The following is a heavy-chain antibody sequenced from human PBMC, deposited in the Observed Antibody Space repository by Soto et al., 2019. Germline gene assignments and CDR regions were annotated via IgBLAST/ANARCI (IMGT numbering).Heavy chain of an antibody. CDR1: GFTFSSYG. CDR3: ARASTYDTLDY. J-gene: IGHJ4*02. Sequence: PGESLKISCAASGFTFSSYGMHWVRQAPGKGLEWVAVIWYDGSNKYYVDSVKGRFTISRDNSKNTLYLQMNSLRAEDTAVYYCARASTYDTLDYWGQGTLVTVSS. CDR2: IWYDGSNK. V-gene: IGHV3-33*01. D-gene: IGHD3-16*01.